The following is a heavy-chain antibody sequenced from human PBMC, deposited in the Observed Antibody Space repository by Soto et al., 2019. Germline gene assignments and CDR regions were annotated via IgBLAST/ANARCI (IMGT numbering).Heavy chain of an antibody. J-gene: IGHJ6*02. CDR2: INHSGST. CDR3: ARLPRPLYYYYGMDV. Sequence: SETLSLTCAVYGGSFSGYYWSWIRQPPGKGLEWIGEINHSGSTNYNPSLKSRVTISVDTSKNQFSLKLSSVTAADTAVYYCARLPRPLYYYYGMDVWGQGTTVTVSS. CDR1: GGSFSGYY. V-gene: IGHV4-34*01.